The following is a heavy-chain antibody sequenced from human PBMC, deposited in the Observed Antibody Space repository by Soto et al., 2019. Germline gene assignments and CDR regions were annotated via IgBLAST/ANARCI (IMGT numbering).Heavy chain of an antibody. CDR2: IITIFGTA. V-gene: IGHV1-69*12. D-gene: IGHD1-7*01. J-gene: IGHJ6*02. CDR1: GGTFSSYA. CDR3: ARREGPGSTCGMDV. Sequence: QVQLVQSGAEVKKPGSSVKVSCKASGGTFSSYAISWVRQAPGQGLEWMGGIITIFGTANYAQKFQGRVKITADESTRTAYMEVRSVRCGDTAVYYCARREGPGSTCGMDVWGQGTTVTVSS.